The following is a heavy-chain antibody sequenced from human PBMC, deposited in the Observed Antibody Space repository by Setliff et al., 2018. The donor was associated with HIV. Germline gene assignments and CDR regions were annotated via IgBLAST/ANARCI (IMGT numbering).Heavy chain of an antibody. J-gene: IGHJ5*02. V-gene: IGHV4-39*07. D-gene: IGHD3-10*01. CDR3: ATYADRESNRFDP. Sequence: ASETLSLTCTVFGGSISGSNYVWGWIRQTPRKGLEWIGTIHYTGSTYYNPSLESRVTISVDTSKNQFSLKLSSVTAADTAVYYCATYADRESNRFDPWGQGILVTVSS. CDR2: IHYTGST. CDR1: GGSISGSNYV.